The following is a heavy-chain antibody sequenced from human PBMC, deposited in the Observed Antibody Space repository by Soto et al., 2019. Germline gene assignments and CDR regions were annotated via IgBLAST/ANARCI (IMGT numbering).Heavy chain of an antibody. J-gene: IGHJ6*01. D-gene: IGHD2-15*01. Sequence: QVQLVESGGGVVQPGRSLRLSCAASGFTFSSYGMHWVRQAPGKGLEWVAVISYDGSNKYYADSVKGRFTISRDNSKNTLYLQMNSLRAEDTAVYYCAKDPARGYCSGGSCPYYYYGMDVW. V-gene: IGHV3-30*18. CDR2: ISYDGSNK. CDR3: AKDPARGYCSGGSCPYYYYGMDV. CDR1: GFTFSSYG.